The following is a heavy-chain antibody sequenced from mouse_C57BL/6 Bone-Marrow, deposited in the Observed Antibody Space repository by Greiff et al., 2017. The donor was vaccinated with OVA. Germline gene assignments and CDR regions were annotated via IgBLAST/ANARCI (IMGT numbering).Heavy chain of an antibody. CDR1: GFNLGDYN. Sequence: DVMLVESEGGLVQPGSSMKLSCTASGFNLGDYNMAWVRQVPEKGLEWVSNINYDGGSTYYLDSLKSRFIFSRDNAKNILYLQMSSLKSEDTATYYCARDGYYGGFAYWGQGTLVTVSA. J-gene: IGHJ3*01. V-gene: IGHV5-16*01. CDR2: INYDGGST. D-gene: IGHD2-3*01. CDR3: ARDGYYGGFAY.